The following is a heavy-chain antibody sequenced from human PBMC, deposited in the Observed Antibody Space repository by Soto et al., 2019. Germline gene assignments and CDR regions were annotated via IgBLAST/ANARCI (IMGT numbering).Heavy chain of an antibody. CDR3: AMFVVLTGYYPAFDY. J-gene: IGHJ4*02. V-gene: IGHV4-34*01. D-gene: IGHD3-9*01. CDR1: GGSISSYY. Sequence: SETLSLTCTVSGGSISSYYWSWIRQPPGKGLEWIGEINHSGSTNYNPSLKSRVTISVDTSKNQFSLKLSSVTAADTAVYYCAMFVVLTGYYPAFDYWGQGTLVTVSS. CDR2: INHSGST.